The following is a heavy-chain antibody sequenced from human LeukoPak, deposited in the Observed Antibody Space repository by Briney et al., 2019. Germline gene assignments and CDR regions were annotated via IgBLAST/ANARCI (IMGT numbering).Heavy chain of an antibody. CDR2: IYTSGGT. Sequence: SETLSLTCTVSGGSISSGYYYWNWIRQPAGKGLEWIGRIYTSGGTNYNPSPKSRVTISLDTSKNQCSLKLTSVTAADTAVYYCARRTNGFDIWGQGTMVTVSS. CDR1: GGSISSGYYY. J-gene: IGHJ3*02. CDR3: ARRTNGFDI. V-gene: IGHV4-61*02. D-gene: IGHD3/OR15-3a*01.